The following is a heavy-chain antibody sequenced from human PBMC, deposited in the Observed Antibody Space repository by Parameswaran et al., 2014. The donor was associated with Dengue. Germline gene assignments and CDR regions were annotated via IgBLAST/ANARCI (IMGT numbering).Heavy chain of an antibody. CDR2: ISWNSGSI. J-gene: IGHJ6*02. V-gene: IGHV3-9*01. CDR1: GFTFDDYA. Sequence: GGSLRLSCAASGFTFDDYAMHWVRQAPGKGLEWVSGISWNSGSIGYADSVKGRFTISRDNAKNSLYLQMNSLRAEDTAVYYCARGFDVGDYYYYGMDVWGQGTTVTVSS. D-gene: IGHD3-10*01. CDR3: ARGFDVGDYYYYGMDV.